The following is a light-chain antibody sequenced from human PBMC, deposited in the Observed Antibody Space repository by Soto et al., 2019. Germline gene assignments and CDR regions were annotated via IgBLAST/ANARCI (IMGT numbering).Light chain of an antibody. CDR1: QNINNY. CDR2: DAS. J-gene: IGKJ5*01. V-gene: IGKV1-33*01. Sequence: EIPLTQSPSTLSASGGDRVTITCQASQNINNYLNWYQQKPGRAPKLLIYDASNLEAGVPSRFRGSGSGTDFTFTISRMPPEDIATYYCQHYENLPTFGQGTRLEIK. CDR3: QHYENLPT.